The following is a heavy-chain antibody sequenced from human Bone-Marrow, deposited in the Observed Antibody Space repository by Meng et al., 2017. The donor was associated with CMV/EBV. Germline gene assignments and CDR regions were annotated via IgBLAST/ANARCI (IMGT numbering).Heavy chain of an antibody. D-gene: IGHD3-3*01. CDR1: GFTFSRYA. CDR2: IENDGSNK. J-gene: IGHJ6*02. Sequence: GESLKISCAGSGFTFSRYAMDWVRQGPGKELEWVTFIENDGSNKYYADSVKGRFTISRDNSKNTLYLQMNSLRAEDTAVYYCASTNYDFWSGYFYYYYGMDVWGQGTTVTVSS. V-gene: IGHV3-30*02. CDR3: ASTNYDFWSGYFYYYYGMDV.